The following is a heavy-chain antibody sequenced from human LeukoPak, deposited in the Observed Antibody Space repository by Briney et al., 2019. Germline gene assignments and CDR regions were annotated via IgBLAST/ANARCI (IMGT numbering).Heavy chain of an antibody. CDR2: INHSGST. CDR3: ARERITMIVVVWGAFDY. D-gene: IGHD3-22*01. J-gene: IGHJ4*02. CDR1: GGSFSGYY. Sequence: SETLSLTCAVYGGSFSGYYWSWIRQPPGKGLEWIGEINHSGSTNHNPSLKSRVTISVDTSKNQFSLKLSSVTAADTAVYYCARERITMIVVVWGAFDYWGQGTLVTVSS. V-gene: IGHV4-34*01.